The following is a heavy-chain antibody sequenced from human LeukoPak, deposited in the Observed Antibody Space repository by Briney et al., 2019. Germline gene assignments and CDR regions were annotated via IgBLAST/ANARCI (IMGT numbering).Heavy chain of an antibody. V-gene: IGHV1-69*01. Sequence: SVKVSCKASGGTFSSYAISWVRQAPGQGREWMGGIIPIFGTANYAQKFQGRVTITADESTSTAYMELSSLRSKDTAVYYCARALKYYDILTGQERRVYYYYGMDVWGQGTTVTVSS. CDR3: ARALKYYDILTGQERRVYYYYGMDV. CDR1: GGTFSSYA. CDR2: IIPIFGTA. J-gene: IGHJ6*02. D-gene: IGHD3-9*01.